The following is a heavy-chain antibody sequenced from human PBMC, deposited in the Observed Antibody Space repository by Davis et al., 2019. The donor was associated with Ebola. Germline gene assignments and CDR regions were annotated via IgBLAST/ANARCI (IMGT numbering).Heavy chain of an antibody. CDR3: ARASRTWSPDY. J-gene: IGHJ4*02. V-gene: IGHV1-3*01. CDR2: INAPNGKT. D-gene: IGHD2-2*01. Sequence: ASVKVSCKASGYILTDYALLWVRQAPGQRLEWMGWINAPNGKTKYSQNFQGRVSITSDTSANTAYMELSNLKSEDTSVYYCARASRTWSPDYWGQGTLVTVSS. CDR1: GYILTDYA.